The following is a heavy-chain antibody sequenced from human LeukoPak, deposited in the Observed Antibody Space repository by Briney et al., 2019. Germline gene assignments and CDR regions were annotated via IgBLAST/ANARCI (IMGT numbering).Heavy chain of an antibody. D-gene: IGHD3-22*01. Sequence: GGSLRLSCAPSGFTFSDYYMSWIRQAPGKGLEWISYISSSGSNIYYADSVKGRFTISRDNAKNSLYLQMNSLRAEDTAVYYCARAVAHYYDSSGYYYPYYFDYWGQGTLVTVSS. CDR2: ISSSGSNI. CDR3: ARAVAHYYDSSGYYYPYYFDY. V-gene: IGHV3-11*04. CDR1: GFTFSDYY. J-gene: IGHJ4*02.